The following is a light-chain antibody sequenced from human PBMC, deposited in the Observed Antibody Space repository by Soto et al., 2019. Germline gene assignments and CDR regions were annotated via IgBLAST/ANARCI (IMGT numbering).Light chain of an antibody. CDR2: DAS. J-gene: IGKJ5*01. CDR3: QQRNTWTPIT. V-gene: IGKV3D-20*02. Sequence: EFVLTQSPGTLSLSPGERATLSCRASQTVRNNYLAWYQQKPGQAPRLLIYDASSRATGIPDRFSGGGSGTDFTLTISRLEPEDFAVYYCQQRNTWTPITFGQGTRLEI. CDR1: QTVRNNY.